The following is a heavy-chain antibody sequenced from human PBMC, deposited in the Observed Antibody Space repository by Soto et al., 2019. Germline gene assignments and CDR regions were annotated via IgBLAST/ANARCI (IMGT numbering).Heavy chain of an antibody. V-gene: IGHV1-2*04. D-gene: IGHD6-19*01. CDR2: INPNSGGT. Sequence: ASVKVSCKASGYTFTGYYMHWVRQAPGQGLEWMGWINPNSGGTNYAQKFQGWVTMTRDTSISTAYMELSRLRSDDTAVYYCARDSGYSGGWYSSVDYYYGMDVWGQGTTVTVSS. CDR1: GYTFTGYY. CDR3: ARDSGYSGGWYSSVDYYYGMDV. J-gene: IGHJ6*02.